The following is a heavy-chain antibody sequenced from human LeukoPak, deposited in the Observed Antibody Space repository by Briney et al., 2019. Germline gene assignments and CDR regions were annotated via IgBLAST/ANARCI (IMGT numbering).Heavy chain of an antibody. CDR1: GDSVSSNNVA. CDR3: ARGGYYGSGNDFRFDP. J-gene: IGHJ5*02. V-gene: IGHV6-1*01. Sequence: SQTLSLTCAISGDSVSSNNVAWNWIRQSPSRGLEWLGRTYYRSQWSNDFAVSVKSRISINPDTSRNQFSLKLSSVTAADTAIYYCARGGYYGSGNDFRFDPWGQGTLVTVSS. CDR2: TYYRSQWSN. D-gene: IGHD3-10*01.